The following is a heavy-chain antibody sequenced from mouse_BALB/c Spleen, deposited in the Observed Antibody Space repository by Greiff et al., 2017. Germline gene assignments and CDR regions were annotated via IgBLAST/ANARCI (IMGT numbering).Heavy chain of an antibody. J-gene: IGHJ3*01. CDR3: ARDYGSSGGLAY. CDR2: ISNGGGST. D-gene: IGHD1-1*01. Sequence: DVKLVESGGGLVQPGGSLKLSCAASGFTFSSYTMSWVRQTPEKRLEWVAYISNGGGSTYYPDTVKGRFTISRDNAKNTLYLQMSSLKSEDTAMYYCARDYGSSGGLAYWGQGTLVTVSA. CDR1: GFTFSSYT. V-gene: IGHV5-12-2*01.